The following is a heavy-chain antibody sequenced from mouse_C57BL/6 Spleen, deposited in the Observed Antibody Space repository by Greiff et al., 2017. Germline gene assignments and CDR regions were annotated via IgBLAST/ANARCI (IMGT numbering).Heavy chain of an antibody. Sequence: VQLQQSGPELVKPGASVKIPCKASGYTFTDYNMDWVKQSHGKSLEWIGDINPNNGGTIYNQKFKGKATLTVDKSSSTAYMELRSLTSEDTTVYYCAREGYGNYYAMDYWGQGTSVTVSS. V-gene: IGHV1-18*01. CDR3: AREGYGNYYAMDY. CDR2: INPNNGGT. CDR1: GYTFTDYN. J-gene: IGHJ4*01. D-gene: IGHD2-10*02.